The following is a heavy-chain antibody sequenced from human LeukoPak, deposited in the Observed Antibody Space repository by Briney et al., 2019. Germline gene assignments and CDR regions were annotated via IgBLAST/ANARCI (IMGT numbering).Heavy chain of an antibody. CDR1: GFTFSDYA. CDR2: ISGSGGTT. J-gene: IGHJ4*02. V-gene: IGHV3-23*01. D-gene: IGHD2-15*01. CDR3: AKERRGGGYPFDY. Sequence: PGGSLRLSCTASGFTFSDYAMGWVRQAPGKGLDWVSTISGSGGTTHYADSVRGRFTISRDNFQNTLYLQMDSLRADDTAIYYCAKERRGGGYPFDYWGQGSWVTVSS.